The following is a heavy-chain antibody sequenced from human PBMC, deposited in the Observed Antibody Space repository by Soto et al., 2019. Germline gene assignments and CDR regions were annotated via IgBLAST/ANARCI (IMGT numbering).Heavy chain of an antibody. CDR2: IYYSGST. D-gene: IGHD3-10*01. V-gene: IGHV4-31*11. CDR3: AREAGVGMDV. CDR1: GGSFSGYY. Sequence: SETLSLTCAVYGGSFSGYYWSWIRQHPGKGLEWIGYIYYSGSTYYNPSLKSRVTISVDTSKNQFSLKLSSVTAADTAVYYCAREAGVGMDVWGQGTTVTVSS. J-gene: IGHJ6*02.